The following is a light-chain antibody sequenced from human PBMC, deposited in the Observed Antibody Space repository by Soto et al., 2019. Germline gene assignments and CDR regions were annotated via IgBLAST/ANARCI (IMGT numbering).Light chain of an antibody. CDR1: QSVSNY. V-gene: IGKV3-11*01. J-gene: IGKJ1*01. Sequence: IVLTQSPATLSLSPGDRATLSCRASQSVSNYLAWYQQKPGQAPRLLIYDASNRATGIPARFSGSGSGTDFTLTISRLEPEDFAVYYCQQYGSSGTFGQGTKVDNK. CDR3: QQYGSSGT. CDR2: DAS.